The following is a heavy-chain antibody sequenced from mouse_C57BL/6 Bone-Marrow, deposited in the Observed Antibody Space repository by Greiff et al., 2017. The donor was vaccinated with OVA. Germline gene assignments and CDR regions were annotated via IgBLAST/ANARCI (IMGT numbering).Heavy chain of an antibody. CDR1: GYTFTDYN. D-gene: IGHD1-1*02. CDR3: ARLGGNLYYYAMDY. V-gene: IGHV1-22*01. J-gene: IGHJ4*01. CDR2: INPNNGGT. Sequence: EVQLQQSGPELVKPGASVKMSCKASGYTFTDYNMHWVKQSHGKSLEWIGYINPNNGGTSYNQKFKGKATLTVNKSSSTADMELRSLTSEDSAVYYCARLGGNLYYYAMDYWGQGTSVTVSS.